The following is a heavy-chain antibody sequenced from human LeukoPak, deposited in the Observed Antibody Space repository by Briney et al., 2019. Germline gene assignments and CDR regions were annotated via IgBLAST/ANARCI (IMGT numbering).Heavy chain of an antibody. CDR1: GFTFSSYW. Sequence: GGSLRLSCTVSGFTFSSYWMSWVRQAPGKGLECVANVKQGGSEKNYVDSVKGRFTISRDNAKNSLYLQMNSLRAEDTAAYYCARSDYYDSSGNFYFDYWGQGTLVTVSS. J-gene: IGHJ4*02. CDR2: VKQGGSEK. D-gene: IGHD3-22*01. V-gene: IGHV3-7*01. CDR3: ARSDYYDSSGNFYFDY.